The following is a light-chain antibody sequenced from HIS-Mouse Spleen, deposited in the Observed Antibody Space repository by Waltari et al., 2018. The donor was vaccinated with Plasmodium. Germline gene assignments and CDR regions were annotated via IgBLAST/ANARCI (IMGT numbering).Light chain of an antibody. Sequence: QSVLTQPPSASGTPGQTVTISCSGTSSNIGSNTVNWYQQLPGTAPKHLIYSNNQRPSGVPDRFSGSKSGTSASLAISGLQSEDEADYYCAAWDDSLNGVFGGGTKLTVL. CDR3: AAWDDSLNGV. CDR1: SSNIGSNT. J-gene: IGLJ3*02. V-gene: IGLV1-44*01. CDR2: SNN.